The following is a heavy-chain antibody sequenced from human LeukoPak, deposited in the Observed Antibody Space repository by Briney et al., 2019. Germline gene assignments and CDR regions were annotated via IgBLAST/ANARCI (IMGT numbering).Heavy chain of an antibody. CDR3: ARAPRGGQQLEGYYYYMDV. V-gene: IGHV1-46*01. CDR2: INPSGDST. D-gene: IGHD6-13*01. CDR1: GYTFTSYY. Sequence: VASVKVSCKASGYTFTSYYMHWVRQAPGQGLEWMGIINPSGDSTSYAQKFQGRVTMTRDTSTSTVYMELSSLRSEDTAVYYCARAPRGGQQLEGYYYYMDVWGKGTTVTVSS. J-gene: IGHJ6*03.